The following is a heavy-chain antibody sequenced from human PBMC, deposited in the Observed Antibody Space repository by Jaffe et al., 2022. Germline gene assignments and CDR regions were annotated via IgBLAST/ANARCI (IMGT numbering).Heavy chain of an antibody. V-gene: IGHV1-3*01. CDR3: ARVGELLELSDAFDI. Sequence: QVQLVQSGAEVKKPGASVKVSCKASGYTFTSYAMHWVRQAPGQRLEWMGWINAGNGNTKYSQKFQGRVTITRDTSASTAYMELSSLRSEDTAVYYCARVGELLELSDAFDIWGQGTMVTVSS. CDR2: INAGNGNT. J-gene: IGHJ3*02. D-gene: IGHD1-7*01. CDR1: GYTFTSYA.